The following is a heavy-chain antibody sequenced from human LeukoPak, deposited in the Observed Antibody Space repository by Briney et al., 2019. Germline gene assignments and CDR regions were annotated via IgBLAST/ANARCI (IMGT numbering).Heavy chain of an antibody. CDR2: INPSSGST. CDR3: ARDRNANDY. D-gene: IGHD4-11*01. J-gene: IGHJ4*02. V-gene: IGHV1-46*01. CDR1: GYTFTSYF. Sequence: ASVKVSCKASGYTFTSYFMHWVRQAPGQGLEWMGRINPSSGSTSYAQKFQGRVTMIRDTSTSTVYMDLSSLRSEDTAVYYCARDRNANDYWGQGTLVTVSS.